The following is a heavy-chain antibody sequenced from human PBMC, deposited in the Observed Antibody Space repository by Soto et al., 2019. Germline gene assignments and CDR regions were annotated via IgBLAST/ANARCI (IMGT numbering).Heavy chain of an antibody. J-gene: IGHJ6*02. Sequence: GESLKISCKGSGYSFTSYWISWVRQMPGKGLEWMGRIDPSGSYTNYSPSFQGHVTISADKSISTAYLQWSSLKASDTAMYYCARLDYRDYYYYGMDVWGQGTTVTVSS. CDR2: IDPSGSYT. V-gene: IGHV5-10-1*01. D-gene: IGHD4-4*01. CDR1: GYSFTSYW. CDR3: ARLDYRDYYYYGMDV.